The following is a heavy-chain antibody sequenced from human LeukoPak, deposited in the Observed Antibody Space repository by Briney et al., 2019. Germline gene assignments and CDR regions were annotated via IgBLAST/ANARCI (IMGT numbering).Heavy chain of an antibody. Sequence: SVKVSCKASGGTFSSYAISWVRQAPGQGLEWMGRIIPIFGIANYAQKFQGRVTITADKSTSTAYMELSSLRSEDTAVYYCARREVEYYDSSGYYHAWGQGTLVTVSS. V-gene: IGHV1-69*04. CDR2: IIPIFGIA. CDR1: GGTFSSYA. J-gene: IGHJ5*02. CDR3: ARREVEYYDSSGYYHA. D-gene: IGHD3-22*01.